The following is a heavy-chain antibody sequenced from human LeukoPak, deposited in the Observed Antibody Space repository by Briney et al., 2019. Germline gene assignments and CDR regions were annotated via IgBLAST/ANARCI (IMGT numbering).Heavy chain of an antibody. CDR3: ARRDYYGSSGP. J-gene: IGHJ5*02. V-gene: IGHV5-51*01. CDR2: IYPGDSDT. CDR1: GYRFTSYW. Sequence: GESLKISCQASGYRFTSYWIGWVRQMPGKGLEWMGIIYPGDSDTKYSPSFQGQVTISADKSISTAYLQWSSLKASDTAMYYCARRDYYGSSGPWGQGTLVTVSS. D-gene: IGHD3-10*01.